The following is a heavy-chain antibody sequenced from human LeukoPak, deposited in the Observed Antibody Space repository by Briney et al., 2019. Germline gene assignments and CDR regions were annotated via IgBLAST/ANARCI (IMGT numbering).Heavy chain of an antibody. CDR3: ARDRHYDASTVFDP. J-gene: IGHJ5*02. Sequence: ASVKVSCKASGYTFTGYYMHWVRQAPGQGLEWMGWINPNSGGTNYAQKFQGRVTMTRDTSISTAYMELRSLRSDDTAIYYCARDRHYDASTVFDPWGQGTLVTVSS. CDR2: INPNSGGT. D-gene: IGHD3-3*01. V-gene: IGHV1-2*02. CDR1: GYTFTGYY.